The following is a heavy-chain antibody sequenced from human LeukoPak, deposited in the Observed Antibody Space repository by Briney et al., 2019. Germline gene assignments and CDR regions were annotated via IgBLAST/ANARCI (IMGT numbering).Heavy chain of an antibody. D-gene: IGHD3-22*01. J-gene: IGHJ4*02. V-gene: IGHV1-46*01. CDR1: GYTFTSYY. Sequence: GASVKVSCKASGYTFTSYYMHWVRQAPGQGLEWMGIINPSGGSTSYAQKFQGRVTMTRDTSTSTAYMELSSLRSEDTAVYYCAVTYYYDSSGYYRVGPQYFDYWGQGTLVTVSS. CDR3: AVTYYYDSSGYYRVGPQYFDY. CDR2: INPSGGST.